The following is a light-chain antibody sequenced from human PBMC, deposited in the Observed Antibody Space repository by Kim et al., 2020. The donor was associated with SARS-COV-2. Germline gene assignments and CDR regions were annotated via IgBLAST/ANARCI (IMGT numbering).Light chain of an antibody. J-gene: IGKJ2*01. CDR2: AAS. CDR3: QQYYSSVT. V-gene: IGKV1-8*01. CDR1: QGISSY. Sequence: SASTGDRVTITCRASQGISSYLAWYQQKPGKVPKLLIYAASTLQSGVPSRFSGSGSGTDFTLTISCLQSEDFATYYCQQYYSSVTFGQGTKLEI.